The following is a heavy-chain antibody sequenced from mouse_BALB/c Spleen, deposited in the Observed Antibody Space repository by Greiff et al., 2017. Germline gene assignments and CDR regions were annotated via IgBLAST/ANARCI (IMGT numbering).Heavy chain of an antibody. CDR2: IWAGGST. Sequence: VKLVESGPGLVAPSQSLSITCTVSGFSLTSYGVHWVRQPPGKGLEWLGVIWAGGSTNYNSALMSRLSISKDNSKSQVFLKMNSLQTDDTAMYYCARDLYDGYYVGAMDYWGQGTSVTVSS. CDR1: GFSLTSYG. J-gene: IGHJ4*01. V-gene: IGHV2-9*02. CDR3: ARDLYDGYYVGAMDY. D-gene: IGHD2-3*01.